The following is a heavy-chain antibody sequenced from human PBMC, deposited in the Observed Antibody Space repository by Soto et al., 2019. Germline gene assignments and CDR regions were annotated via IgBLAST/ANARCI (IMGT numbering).Heavy chain of an antibody. Sequence: EVQLVETGGGLIQPGGSLRLSCAASGITVSSNYMTWVRQPPGKGLEWVSVIYSGGSTYYADSVKGRFTISRDNSKNTLDLHMNSLRAEDTAVYYCARDSENYYDSSGYIDYWGQGTLVTVSS. D-gene: IGHD3-22*01. CDR2: IYSGGST. CDR3: ARDSENYYDSSGYIDY. J-gene: IGHJ4*02. V-gene: IGHV3-53*02. CDR1: GITVSSNY.